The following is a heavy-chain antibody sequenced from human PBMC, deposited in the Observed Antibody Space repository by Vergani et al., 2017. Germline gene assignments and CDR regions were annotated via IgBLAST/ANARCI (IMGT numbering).Heavy chain of an antibody. CDR3: ARIRITMVRGGYYYGMDV. V-gene: IGHV2-26*01. CDR2: IFSNDEK. CDR1: GFSLSNARMG. Sequence: QVTLKESGPVLVKPTETLTLTCTVSGFSLSNARMGVSWIRQPPGKALEWLAHIFSNDEKSYSTSLKSRLTISKDTSKSQVVLTMTNMDPVDTATYYCARIRITMVRGGYYYGMDVWGQGTTVTVSS. D-gene: IGHD3-10*01. J-gene: IGHJ6*02.